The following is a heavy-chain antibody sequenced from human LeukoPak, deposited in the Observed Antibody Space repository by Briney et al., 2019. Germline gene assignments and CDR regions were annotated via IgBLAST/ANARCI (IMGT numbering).Heavy chain of an antibody. CDR3: ARGSGYGMDV. CDR1: GFTFSSYW. Sequence: GGSLRLSCAASGFTFSSYWMSWVRQAPGKGLEWVANIKQDGSEKYYVDSVKGRFTISRENAKNSLYLQMNSLRAGDTAVHYCARGSGYGMDVWGQGTTVTVSS. CDR2: IKQDGSEK. V-gene: IGHV3-7*01. J-gene: IGHJ6*02.